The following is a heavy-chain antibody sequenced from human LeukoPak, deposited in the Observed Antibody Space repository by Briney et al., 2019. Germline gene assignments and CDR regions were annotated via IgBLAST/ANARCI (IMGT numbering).Heavy chain of an antibody. J-gene: IGHJ5*02. CDR2: INPNSGGT. V-gene: IGHV1-2*02. CDR1: GYTFTGYY. D-gene: IGHD3-16*01. CDR3: ARARATHNTENYDYVT. Sequence: ASVKVSCKASGYTFTGYYMHWVRQAPGQGLEWKGWINPNSGGTNYAQKFQGRVTMTRDTSISTAYMELSRLRSDDTAVYYCARARATHNTENYDYVTWGQGTLVTVSS.